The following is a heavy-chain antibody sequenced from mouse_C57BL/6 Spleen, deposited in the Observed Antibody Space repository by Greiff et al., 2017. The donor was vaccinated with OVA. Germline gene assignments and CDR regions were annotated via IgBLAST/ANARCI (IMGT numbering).Heavy chain of an antibody. CDR1: GFTFSDYG. CDR3: ARNDYDAWFAY. Sequence: EVNLVESGGGLVKPGGSLKLSCAASGFTFSDYGMHWVRQAPEKGLEWVAYISSGSSTIYYADTVKGRFTISRDNAKNTLFLQMTSLRSEDTAMYYCARNDYDAWFAYWGQGTLVTVSA. CDR2: ISSGSSTI. J-gene: IGHJ3*01. V-gene: IGHV5-17*01. D-gene: IGHD2-4*01.